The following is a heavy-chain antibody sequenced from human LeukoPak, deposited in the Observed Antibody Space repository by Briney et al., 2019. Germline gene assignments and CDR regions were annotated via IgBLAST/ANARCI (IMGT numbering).Heavy chain of an antibody. CDR2: IRYDGSNK. CDR1: GFTFSSYW. Sequence: PGGSLRLSCAASGFTFSSYWMHWVRQAPGKGLEWVAFIRYDGSNKYYADSVKGRFTISRDNSKNTLYLQMNSLRAEDTAVYYCAKDRGLASSGWYDFDYWGQGTLVTVSS. V-gene: IGHV3-30*02. CDR3: AKDRGLASSGWYDFDY. J-gene: IGHJ4*02. D-gene: IGHD6-19*01.